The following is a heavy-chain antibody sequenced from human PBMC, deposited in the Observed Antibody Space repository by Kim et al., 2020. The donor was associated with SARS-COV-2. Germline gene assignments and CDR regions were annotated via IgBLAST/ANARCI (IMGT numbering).Heavy chain of an antibody. CDR2: INHSGST. J-gene: IGHJ4*02. CDR3: ARAPRVTMVRGVIPFYYFDY. D-gene: IGHD3-10*01. CDR1: GGSFSGYY. V-gene: IGHV4-34*01. Sequence: SETLSLTCAVYGGSFSGYYWSWIRQPPGKGLEWIGEINHSGSTNYNPSLKSRVTISVDTSKNQFSLKLSSVTAADTAVYYCARAPRVTMVRGVIPFYYFDYWGQGTLVTVSS.